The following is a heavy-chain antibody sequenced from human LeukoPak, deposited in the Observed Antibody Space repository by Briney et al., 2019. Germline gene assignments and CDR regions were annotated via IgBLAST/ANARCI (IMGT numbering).Heavy chain of an antibody. V-gene: IGHV1-2*02. CDR1: GYTFTGYY. J-gene: IGHJ4*02. CDR3: ARVEAGTPRWNY. CDR2: INPYSGDT. D-gene: IGHD6-19*01. Sequence: GASVKVSCKASGYTFTGYYMHWVRQAPGQGLEWMGWINPYSGDTKYAQKFQGRVTMTRDTPSSIAYMELSSLRSDDTAVYFCARVEAGTPRWNYWGQGTLVTVSS.